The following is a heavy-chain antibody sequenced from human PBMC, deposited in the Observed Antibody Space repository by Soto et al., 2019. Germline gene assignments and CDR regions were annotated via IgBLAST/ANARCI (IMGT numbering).Heavy chain of an antibody. CDR1: GHTFTTYY. CDR3: ALYSYGWSP. V-gene: IGHV1-46*01. Sequence: QVQLVQSGAEVKKPGASVKMSCKASGHTFTTYYIHWMRQAPGQGPEWMGIINPSGGSTTYSQKFRGRVAMTRDTSTSTVYMELSSLRSEDTAVYYCALYSYGWSPWGQGTMVTVSS. J-gene: IGHJ3*01. D-gene: IGHD6-19*01. CDR2: INPSGGST.